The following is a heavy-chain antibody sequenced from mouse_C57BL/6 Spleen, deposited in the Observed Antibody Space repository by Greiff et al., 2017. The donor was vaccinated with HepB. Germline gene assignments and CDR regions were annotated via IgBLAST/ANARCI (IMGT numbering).Heavy chain of an antibody. CDR1: GYAFSSYW. V-gene: IGHV1-80*01. Sequence: QIQLQQSGAELVKPGASVKISCKASGYAFSSYWMNWVKQRPGKGLEWIGQIYPGDGDTNYNGKFKGKATLTADKSSSTAYMQLSSLTSEDSAVYCCARLYGSSSSYWYFDVWGTGTTVTVSS. CDR2: IYPGDGDT. J-gene: IGHJ1*03. D-gene: IGHD1-1*01. CDR3: ARLYGSSSSYWYFDV.